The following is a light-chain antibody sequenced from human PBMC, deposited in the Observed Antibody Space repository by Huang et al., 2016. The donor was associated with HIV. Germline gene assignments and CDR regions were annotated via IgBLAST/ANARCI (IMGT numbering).Light chain of an antibody. J-gene: IGKJ1*01. V-gene: IGKV3-15*01. Sequence: EIVMTQSPGTLSVSPGERATRSCRASQSVSNEVAWFQQKPGQAPRLLIYGANIRPSGTPAGFSGIGSGTEFTLTISRLQSEYFAIYYCQQYNDWPWTFGQGTKVEIK. CDR3: QQYNDWPWT. CDR1: QSVSNE. CDR2: GAN.